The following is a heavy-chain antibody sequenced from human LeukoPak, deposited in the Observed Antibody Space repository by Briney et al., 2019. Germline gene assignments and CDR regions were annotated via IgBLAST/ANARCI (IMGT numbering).Heavy chain of an antibody. CDR2: IYYSGYT. Sequence: PSQTLSLTCTVSGGSITSGGYYWSWIRQHPGKGLEWIGHIYYSGYTYYNPSLKSRVTMSVDTSKNQFSLKLSSVTAADTAVYYCARSWFGELSHFNYWGQGTLARVSS. CDR1: GGSITSGGYY. CDR3: ARSWFGELSHFNY. J-gene: IGHJ4*02. D-gene: IGHD3-10*01. V-gene: IGHV4-31*03.